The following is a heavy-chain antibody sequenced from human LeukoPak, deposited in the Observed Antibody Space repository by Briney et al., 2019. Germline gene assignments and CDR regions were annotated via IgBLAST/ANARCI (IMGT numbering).Heavy chain of an antibody. Sequence: SETLSLTCTVSGGFISNSNSHWGWIRQPPGKGLEWVGTIYYSGSTYYKSSLKSRVTISVDTSKNQFSLKLSSVTAADTAVYYCARDHDSSGYFSAFDIWGQGTMVTVSS. CDR1: GGFISNSNSH. CDR3: ARDHDSSGYFSAFDI. CDR2: IYYSGST. J-gene: IGHJ3*02. D-gene: IGHD3-22*01. V-gene: IGHV4-39*07.